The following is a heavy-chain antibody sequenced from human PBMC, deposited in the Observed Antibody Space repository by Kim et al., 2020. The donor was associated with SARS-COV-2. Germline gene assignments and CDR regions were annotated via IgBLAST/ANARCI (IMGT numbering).Heavy chain of an antibody. Sequence: ASVKVSCKASGYIFNDYGISWVRQAPGQGLQWMGWISAYNGKTNYEQNLQGIVTMPTDTSTATAYMELRSLRSDDTAVYYCARARGSYSPFDFWGQGTLVTVSS. J-gene: IGHJ4*02. V-gene: IGHV1-18*01. D-gene: IGHD1-26*01. CDR2: ISAYNGKT. CDR3: ARARGSYSPFDF. CDR1: GYIFNDYG.